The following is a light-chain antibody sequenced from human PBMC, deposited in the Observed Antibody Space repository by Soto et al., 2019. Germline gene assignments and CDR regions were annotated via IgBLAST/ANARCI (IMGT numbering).Light chain of an antibody. CDR2: GAS. CDR1: QTLRSNY. Sequence: EIPMIQSQFSVPQSAGDRATXSCRGSQTLRSNYIAWYQQKPGKVPRLLIYGASKRATGIPDASSGSRSGTDFSLTISSLEPADFAVYYCHQYNNDRRTLGHGTKVDIK. J-gene: IGKJ1*01. V-gene: IGKV3-20*01. CDR3: HQYNNDRRT.